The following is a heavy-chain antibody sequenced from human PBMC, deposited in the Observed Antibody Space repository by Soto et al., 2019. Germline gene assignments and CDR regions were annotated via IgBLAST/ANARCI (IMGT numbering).Heavy chain of an antibody. D-gene: IGHD1-7*01. CDR3: AKGNSWSPALVLDI. Sequence: GGSLRLSCAASGFTFTNYAMSWVRQAPRKGLGWVSTISGSGHSTYYADSVKGRFTISRDNSKNTLYLQMNSLRAEDTAVYYCAKGNSWSPALVLDIWGQGTMVTVSS. CDR2: ISGSGHST. V-gene: IGHV3-23*01. J-gene: IGHJ3*02. CDR1: GFTFTNYA.